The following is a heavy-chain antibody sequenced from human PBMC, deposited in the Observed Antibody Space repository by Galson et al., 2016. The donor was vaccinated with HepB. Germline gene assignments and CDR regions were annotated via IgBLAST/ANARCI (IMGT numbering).Heavy chain of an antibody. CDR1: GYSFTNYW. CDR2: IQPGDSAV. Sequence: QSGAEVKKPGESLKISCTGSGYSFTNYWIAWVRQMPGRGLEWMGVIQPGDSAVRYNPSFQGHVTLSADKSIYTAYLQWNSLRSDDTAVYYCVSPMYPYDFDHWGQGTLVTASS. D-gene: IGHD2-8*01. V-gene: IGHV5-51*01. CDR3: VSPMYPYDFDH. J-gene: IGHJ4*02.